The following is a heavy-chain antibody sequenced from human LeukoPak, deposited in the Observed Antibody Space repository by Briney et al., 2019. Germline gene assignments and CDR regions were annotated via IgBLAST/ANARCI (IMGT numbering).Heavy chain of an antibody. V-gene: IGHV1-2*02. CDR1: GYTFTGYY. J-gene: IGHJ4*02. CDR3: ARARVPVTGTRVLDN. CDR2: INTHNGST. Sequence: GASVKVSCKASGYTFTGYYVFWVRQAPGQGLEWMGWINTHNGSTTYAPKFQGRVTVTRDTSISTAYMEISRLRFDDTAVYYCARARVPVTGTRVLDNWGQGTLVTVSS. D-gene: IGHD1-1*01.